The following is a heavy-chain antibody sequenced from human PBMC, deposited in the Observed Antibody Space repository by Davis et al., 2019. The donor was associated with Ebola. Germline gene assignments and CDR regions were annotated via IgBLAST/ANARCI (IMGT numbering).Heavy chain of an antibody. D-gene: IGHD2-15*01. J-gene: IGHJ4*02. V-gene: IGHV1-18*01. CDR3: AREPEPLGGSCYSLGCYFDF. Sequence: ASVNVSCKASGYTFSSYGLNWVRQAPGQGLEWMGWITGYNGNTNYAQKFQGRVTMTTDTTTSTAYMELRTLGSDDTAVYYCAREPEPLGGSCYSLGCYFDFWGQGTLVTVSS. CDR1: GYTFSSYG. CDR2: ITGYNGNT.